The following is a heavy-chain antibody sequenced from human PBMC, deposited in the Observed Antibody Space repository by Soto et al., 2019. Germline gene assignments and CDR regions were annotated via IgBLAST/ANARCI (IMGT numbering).Heavy chain of an antibody. Sequence: QGQLVESGGGVVQPGRSLRLSCAASGFAFSNHGMHWVRQAPGKGLEWLAVIVREGSEKFYADSVKGRFTISRENSKNTLYLEMSSLRAEDTAVYYCARGDDYDDNGLDLWGQGTLVTVSS. V-gene: IGHV3-33*01. D-gene: IGHD4-17*01. CDR2: IVREGSEK. CDR1: GFAFSNHG. CDR3: ARGDDYDDNGLDL. J-gene: IGHJ4*02.